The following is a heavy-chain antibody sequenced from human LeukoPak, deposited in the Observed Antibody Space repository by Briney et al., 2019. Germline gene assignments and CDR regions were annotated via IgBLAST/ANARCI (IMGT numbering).Heavy chain of an antibody. V-gene: IGHV1-2*04. CDR3: ARDAQLTAAAAVPDGMDV. Sequence: ASVKVSCKASGYTFTSYYMHWVRQAPGQGLEWMGWINPNSGGTNYAQKFQGWVTMTRDTSISTAYMELSRLRSDDTAVYYCARDAQLTAAAAVPDGMDVWGQGTTVTVSS. CDR2: INPNSGGT. D-gene: IGHD6-13*01. CDR1: GYTFTSYY. J-gene: IGHJ6*02.